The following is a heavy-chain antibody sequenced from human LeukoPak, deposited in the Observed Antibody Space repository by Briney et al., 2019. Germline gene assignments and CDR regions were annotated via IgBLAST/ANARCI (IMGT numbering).Heavy chain of an antibody. CDR1: GGSFSGYY. D-gene: IGHD3-10*01. J-gene: IGHJ5*02. CDR2: INHSGST. CDR3: ARDSGTTGEVKFDP. V-gene: IGHV4-34*10. Sequence: SETLSLTCAVYGGSFSGYYWSWIRQPPGKGLEWIGEINHSGSTNYNPSLKSRITLSLDTSKNQFSLNLSSVTAADTAVYYCARDSGTTGEVKFDPWGQGTLVTVSS.